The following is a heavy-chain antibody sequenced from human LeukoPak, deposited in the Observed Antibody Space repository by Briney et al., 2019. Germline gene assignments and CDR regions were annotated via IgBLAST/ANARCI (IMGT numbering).Heavy chain of an antibody. CDR2: YNTSGST. CDR3: ARDKSGSYFVAFDI. Sequence: PSETLSLTCTVSGGSISGGSYNWSWIRQPPGKELMWIGRYNTSGSTNYTPSLRIPITISIDTSKIQFSLKLIPVTAAATAYYFWARDKSGSYFVAFDIWGQGTMVTVSS. D-gene: IGHD1-26*01. CDR1: GGSISGGSYN. J-gene: IGHJ3*02. V-gene: IGHV4-61*02.